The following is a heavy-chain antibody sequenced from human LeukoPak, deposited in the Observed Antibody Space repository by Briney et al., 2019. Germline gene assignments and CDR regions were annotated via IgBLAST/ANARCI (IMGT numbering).Heavy chain of an antibody. CDR1: GFTFGPYT. CDR2: ITSSSDTK. D-gene: IGHD3-22*01. V-gene: IGHV3-48*04. Sequence: GGSLRLSCVASGFTFGPYTMNWVRQAPGKGLEWISHITSSSDTKYYADSVKGRFTISRDNAKNSLYLQMNSLRAEDTAVYYCARVEAPSYYDSSGGYFDYWGQGTLVTASS. J-gene: IGHJ4*02. CDR3: ARVEAPSYYDSSGGYFDY.